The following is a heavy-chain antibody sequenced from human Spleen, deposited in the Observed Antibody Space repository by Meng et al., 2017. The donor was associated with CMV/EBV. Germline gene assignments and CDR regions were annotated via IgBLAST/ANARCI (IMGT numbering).Heavy chain of an antibody. CDR3: AYQLLYSYYYYGMDV. Sequence: SETLSLTCAISGDSVSSSSAAWNWIGQSPSRGLEWLGRTYYRSKWYNDYAVSVKSRITINPDTSKNQFSLQLNSVTPEDTAVYYCAYQLLYSYYYYGMDVWGQGTTVTVSS. D-gene: IGHD2-2*02. V-gene: IGHV6-1*01. J-gene: IGHJ6*02. CDR2: TYYRSKWYN. CDR1: GDSVSSSSAA.